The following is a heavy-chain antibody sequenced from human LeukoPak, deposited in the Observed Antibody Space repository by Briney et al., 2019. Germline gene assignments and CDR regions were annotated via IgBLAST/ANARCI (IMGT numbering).Heavy chain of an antibody. J-gene: IGHJ5*02. V-gene: IGHV4-31*03. CDR1: GGSISSGGYY. CDR3: ARDRDYGGRLGFDP. Sequence: PSETLSLTCTISGGSISSGGYYWSWIRQHPGKGLEWIGYIYYSGSTYYNPSLKSRVTISVDTSKNQFSLKLSSVTAADTAVYYCARDRDYGGRLGFDPWGQGTLVTVSS. D-gene: IGHD4-23*01. CDR2: IYYSGST.